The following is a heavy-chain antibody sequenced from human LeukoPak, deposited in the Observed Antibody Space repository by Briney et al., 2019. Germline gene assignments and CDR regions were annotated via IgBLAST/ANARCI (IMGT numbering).Heavy chain of an antibody. J-gene: IGHJ4*02. V-gene: IGHV4-39*01. CDR2: IYYSGST. CDR1: GGSISSYY. Sequence: SETLSLTCTVSGGSISSYYWGWIRQPPGKGLEWIGSIYYSGSTNYKPSLRSRVTISVDTSKNQFSLKLSSVTAADTAVYYCARHAGSYYTYNFDYWGQGTLVTVSS. D-gene: IGHD3-22*01. CDR3: ARHAGSYYTYNFDY.